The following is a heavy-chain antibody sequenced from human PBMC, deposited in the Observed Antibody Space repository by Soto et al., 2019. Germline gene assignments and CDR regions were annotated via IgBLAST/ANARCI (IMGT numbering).Heavy chain of an antibody. CDR3: TTRPFWGSLY. CDR2: IKSKTDGGTT. Sequence: KPGGSLRLSCAASGFTFSSYAMSWVRQAPGKGLEWVGRIKSKTDGGTTDYAAPVQGRFTISRDDSKDTLYLQMDSLRTEDTAVYYCTTRPFWGSLYWGQGTKVTVSS. D-gene: IGHD3-16*01. J-gene: IGHJ4*02. V-gene: IGHV3-15*01. CDR1: GFTFSSYA.